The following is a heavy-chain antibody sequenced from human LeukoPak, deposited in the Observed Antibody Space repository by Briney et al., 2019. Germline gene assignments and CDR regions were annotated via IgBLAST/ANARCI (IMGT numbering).Heavy chain of an antibody. D-gene: IGHD6-13*01. Sequence: GGSLRLSCTASGFTFSNYAMSWVRQAPGKGLEWVAVISYDGSNKYYADSVKGRFTISRDNSKNTLYLQMNSLRAEDTAVYYCARARSAAFDYWGQGTLVTVSS. J-gene: IGHJ4*02. CDR1: GFTFSNYA. V-gene: IGHV3-30-3*01. CDR3: ARARSAAFDY. CDR2: ISYDGSNK.